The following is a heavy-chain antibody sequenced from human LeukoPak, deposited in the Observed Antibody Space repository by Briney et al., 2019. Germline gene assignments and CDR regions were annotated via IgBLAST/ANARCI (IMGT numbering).Heavy chain of an antibody. Sequence: GGSLRLSCAASGFTFSGSAMHWVRQASGKGLEWVGRIRSKANSYATAYAASVNGRFTISRDDSKNAAYLQMNSLKTEDTAVYYCTRMGLGYYGIDVWGQGTTVTVSS. D-gene: IGHD1-26*01. CDR3: TRMGLGYYGIDV. CDR2: IRSKANSYAT. CDR1: GFTFSGSA. J-gene: IGHJ6*02. V-gene: IGHV3-73*01.